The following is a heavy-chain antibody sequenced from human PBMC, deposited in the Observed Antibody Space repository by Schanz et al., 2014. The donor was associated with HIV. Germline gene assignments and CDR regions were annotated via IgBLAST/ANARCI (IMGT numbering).Heavy chain of an antibody. D-gene: IGHD2-21*01. CDR3: AAGLIRYFFDY. CDR2: VYIGDST. Sequence: EVQLVESGGGLIQPGGSLRLSCAVSGFTISSNYMSWVRQAPGKGLEWVSVVYIGDSTFYANSVKGRFTISRDDSKNTLYLQMNSLRAEDTAMYYCAAGLIRYFFDYWGQGPLVTVSS. V-gene: IGHV3-53*01. CDR1: GFTISSNY. J-gene: IGHJ4*02.